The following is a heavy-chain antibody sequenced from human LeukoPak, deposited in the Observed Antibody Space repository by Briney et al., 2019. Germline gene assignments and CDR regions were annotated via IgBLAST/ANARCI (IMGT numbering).Heavy chain of an antibody. CDR3: ARIRGMAWYFDL. J-gene: IGHJ2*01. Sequence: SETLSLTCTVSNESISTYYWSWIRQSPGKGLEWIGHIYHTESANYTPSLKSRVTISVDRSKNQLSLMVTAVTAADTAVYYCARIRGMAWYFDLWGRGTLVTVSS. V-gene: IGHV4-59*12. CDR2: IYHTESA. D-gene: IGHD3-10*01. CDR1: NESISTYY.